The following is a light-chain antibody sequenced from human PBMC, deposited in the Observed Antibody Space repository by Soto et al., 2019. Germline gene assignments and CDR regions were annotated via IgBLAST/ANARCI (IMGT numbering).Light chain of an antibody. CDR3: QQYSSSPRT. J-gene: IGKJ1*01. Sequence: EIVLTQSPGTLSLSPGERASLSCRASQSVGSNYLAWYQQKPGQAPRLLIFGASNRATGIPDRFSGSGSGTDFTLTISRLEPEDFAVYYCQQYSSSPRTFGQGTKVEIK. CDR2: GAS. CDR1: QSVGSNY. V-gene: IGKV3-20*01.